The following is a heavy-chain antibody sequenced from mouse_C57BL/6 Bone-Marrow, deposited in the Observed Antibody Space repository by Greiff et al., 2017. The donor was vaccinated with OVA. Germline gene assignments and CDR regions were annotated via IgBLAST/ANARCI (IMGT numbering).Heavy chain of an antibody. D-gene: IGHD1-2*01. CDR2: IYPRSGTT. CDR3: ARGVRPFAY. CDR1: GYTFTSYG. V-gene: IGHV1-81*01. Sequence: QVQLQQSGAELARPGASLKLSCTASGYTFTSYGISWVRQRTGQGLEWIGEIYPRSGTTYYKEKLKGKATLTADKATNTPYMQLSSLTSEDSAVYFCARGVRPFAYGGQGTLVTVSA. J-gene: IGHJ3*01.